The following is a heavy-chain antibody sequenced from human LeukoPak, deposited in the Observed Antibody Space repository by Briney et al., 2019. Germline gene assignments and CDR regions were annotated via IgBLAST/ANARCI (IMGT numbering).Heavy chain of an antibody. J-gene: IGHJ3*02. D-gene: IGHD3-10*01. V-gene: IGHV1-69*13. CDR1: GGTFSSYA. CDR3: ARGAPLKRIIMVRGDANVFDI. CDR2: IIPIFGTA. Sequence: SVKVSYKPSGGTFSSYAISWVRQAPGQGLEWMGGIIPIFGTANYAQKFQGRVTITADESTSTAYMELSSLRSEDTAVYYCARGAPLKRIIMVRGDANVFDIWGQGTMVTVSS.